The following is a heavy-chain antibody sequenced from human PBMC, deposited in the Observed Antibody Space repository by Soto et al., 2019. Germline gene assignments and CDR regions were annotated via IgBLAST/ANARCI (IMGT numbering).Heavy chain of an antibody. Sequence: PSETLSLTCTVSGGSISSGGYYWSWIRQHPGKGLEWIGYIYYSGSTYYNPSLKSRVTISVDTSKNQSSLKLSSVTAADTAVYYCARDTSIAARRFFDYWGQGTLVTVSS. CDR2: IYYSGST. D-gene: IGHD6-6*01. J-gene: IGHJ4*02. V-gene: IGHV4-31*03. CDR1: GGSISSGGYY. CDR3: ARDTSIAARRFFDY.